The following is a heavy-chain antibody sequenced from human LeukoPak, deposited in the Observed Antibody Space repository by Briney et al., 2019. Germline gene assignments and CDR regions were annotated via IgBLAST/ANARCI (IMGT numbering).Heavy chain of an antibody. CDR2: ISYDGSNK. J-gene: IGHJ4*02. CDR3: AKDQRLWFGELGYFDY. V-gene: IGHV3-30*18. Sequence: GGSLRLSCEASGFTFSSYGMHWVRQAPGKGLEWVAVISYDGSNKYYADSVKGRFTISRDNSKNTLYLQMNSLRAEDTAVYYCAKDQRLWFGELGYFDYWGQGTLVTVSS. CDR1: GFTFSSYG. D-gene: IGHD3-10*01.